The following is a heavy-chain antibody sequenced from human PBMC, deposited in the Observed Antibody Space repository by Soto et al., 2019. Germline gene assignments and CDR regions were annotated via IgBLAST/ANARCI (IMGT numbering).Heavy chain of an antibody. CDR1: GFTFSSYS. V-gene: IGHV3-74*01. D-gene: IGHD3-16*01. Sequence: LRLSSPSSGFTFSSYSIHCVGRVRRKVLLWVSRSDENRGTITYADSVKGRFTISNDNARNTLYLEMNSLRAEDTGLCFCTRDSGGKGAYGGTGTLVTVPQ. CDR3: TRDSGGKGAY. J-gene: IGHJ4*02. CDR2: SDENRGTI.